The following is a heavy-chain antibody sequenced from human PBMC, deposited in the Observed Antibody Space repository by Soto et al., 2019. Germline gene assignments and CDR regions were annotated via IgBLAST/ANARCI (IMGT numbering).Heavy chain of an antibody. CDR1: GFTFSSYA. J-gene: IGHJ4*02. CDR2: ISGSGGST. V-gene: IGHV3-23*01. Sequence: GSLRLSCAASGFTFSSYAMSWVRQAPGKGLEWVSAISGSGGSTYYADSVKGRFTISRDNSKNTLYLQMNSLRAEDTAVYYCATLHLGELSLFFWGQGTLVTVSS. D-gene: IGHD3-16*02. CDR3: ATLHLGELSLFF.